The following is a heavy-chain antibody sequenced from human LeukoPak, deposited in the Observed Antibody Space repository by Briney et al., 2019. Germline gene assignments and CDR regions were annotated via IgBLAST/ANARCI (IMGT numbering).Heavy chain of an antibody. CDR2: IASSAGTT. Sequence: PGGSLRLSCAASGFTFNNYAMSWVRQAPGKGLEWVSNIASSAGTTYYADSVKGRFAISRDNSKNTLYLQMNSLRAEDTAVYYCAKDLSIAAAGNGDYWGQGTLVTVSS. CDR1: GFTFNNYA. CDR3: AKDLSIAAAGNGDY. J-gene: IGHJ4*02. D-gene: IGHD6-13*01. V-gene: IGHV3-23*01.